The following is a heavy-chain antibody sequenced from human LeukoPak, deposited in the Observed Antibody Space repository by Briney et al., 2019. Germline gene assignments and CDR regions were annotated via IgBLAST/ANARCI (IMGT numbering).Heavy chain of an antibody. D-gene: IGHD6-19*01. CDR2: ISNVGSTK. CDR3: ARDKTGGLYATFDY. Sequence: GGSLRLSCAASGFTFSREAMHWVRQDSDKGLEWLAAISNVGSTKYYADSAKGRFTISRDNSRNTLYLQMNSLRPEDTAVYYCARDKTGGLYATFDYWGQGTLVTVSS. J-gene: IGHJ4*02. V-gene: IGHV3-30-3*01. CDR1: GFTFSREA.